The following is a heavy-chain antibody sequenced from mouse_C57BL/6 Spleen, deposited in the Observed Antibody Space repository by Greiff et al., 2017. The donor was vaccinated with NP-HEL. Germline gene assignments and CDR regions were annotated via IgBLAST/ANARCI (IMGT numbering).Heavy chain of an antibody. CDR1: GFTFTDYY. V-gene: IGHV7-3*01. Sequence: EVQLVESGGGLVQPGGSLSLSCAASGFTFTDYYMSWVRQPPGKALEWLGFIRNKANGYTTEYSASVKGRFTISRDNSQSILYLQMNALRAEDSATYYCARSHPPSTVVEDYYAMDYWGQGTSVTVSS. CDR3: ARSHPPSTVVEDYYAMDY. D-gene: IGHD1-1*01. J-gene: IGHJ4*01. CDR2: IRNKANGYTT.